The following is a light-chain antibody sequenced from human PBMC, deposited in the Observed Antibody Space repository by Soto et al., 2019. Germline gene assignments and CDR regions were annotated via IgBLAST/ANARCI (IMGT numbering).Light chain of an antibody. Sequence: EIVFTQAPCTLSMSPGERATLSCRASQSVSSSYLAWYQQKPGQAPRLLIYGASSRATGIPDRFSGSGSGTEFTLTITSLQSEDFAVYYCQQYSNWPRTFGQGTKVDIK. CDR1: QSVSSSY. CDR3: QQYSNWPRT. CDR2: GAS. J-gene: IGKJ1*01. V-gene: IGKV3-20*01.